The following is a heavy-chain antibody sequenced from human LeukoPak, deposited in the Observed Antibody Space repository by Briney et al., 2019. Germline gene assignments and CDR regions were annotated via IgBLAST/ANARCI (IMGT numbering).Heavy chain of an antibody. CDR1: GYTFTSYY. J-gene: IGHJ3*02. Sequence: GASVKVSCKASGYTFTSYYMHWVRQAPGQGLEWMGIINPSGGSTGYAQKFQGRVTMTRDTSTSTVYMELSSLRSEDTAVYYCARVSQILREGEKAFDIWGQGTMVTVSS. CDR2: INPSGGST. CDR3: ARVSQILREGEKAFDI. D-gene: IGHD1-26*01. V-gene: IGHV1-46*01.